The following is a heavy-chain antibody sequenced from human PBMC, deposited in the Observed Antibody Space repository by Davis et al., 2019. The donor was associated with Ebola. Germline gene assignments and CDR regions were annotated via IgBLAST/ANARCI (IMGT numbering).Heavy chain of an antibody. CDR1: GFTFSGSA. V-gene: IGHV3-73*01. CDR2: IRSKANSYAT. CDR3: ARDLYYYDSSGYSYYFDY. J-gene: IGHJ4*02. Sequence: GESLKISCAASGFTFSGSAMHWVRQASGKGLEWVGRIRSKANSYATAYAASVKGRFTISRDDSKNTLYLQMNSLRAEDTAVYYCARDLYYYDSSGYSYYFDYWGQGTLVTVSS. D-gene: IGHD3-22*01.